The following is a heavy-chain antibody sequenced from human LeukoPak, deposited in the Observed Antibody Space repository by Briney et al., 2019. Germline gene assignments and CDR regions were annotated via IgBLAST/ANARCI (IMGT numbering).Heavy chain of an antibody. J-gene: IGHJ3*02. CDR3: ARWGALDAFDI. V-gene: IGHV3-64*01. CDR2: ISSNGGST. Sequence: GGSLRLSCAASGFTFSSYAMHWVRQAPGKGLEYVSAISSNGGSTYYANSVKGRFTISRDNSKNTLYLQMGSLRAEDMAVYYCARWGALDAFDIWGQGTMVTVPS. CDR1: GFTFSSYA. D-gene: IGHD3-16*01.